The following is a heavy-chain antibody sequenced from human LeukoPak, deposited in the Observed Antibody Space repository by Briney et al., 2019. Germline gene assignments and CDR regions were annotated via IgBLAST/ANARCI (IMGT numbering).Heavy chain of an antibody. V-gene: IGHV3-23*01. J-gene: IGHJ4*02. CDR3: VRTMVRGVISYYFDY. D-gene: IGHD3-10*01. CDR1: GFTFSSYA. Sequence: QPGGSLRLSCAASGFTFSSYAMSWVRQAPGKGLEWVSAISGSGGSTYYADSVKGRFTISRDNSKNTLYLRMNSLRAEDTAVYYCVRTMVRGVISYYFDYWGQGTLVTVSS. CDR2: ISGSGGST.